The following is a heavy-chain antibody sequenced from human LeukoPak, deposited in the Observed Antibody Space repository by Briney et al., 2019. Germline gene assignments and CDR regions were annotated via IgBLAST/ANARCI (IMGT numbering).Heavy chain of an antibody. J-gene: IGHJ4*02. Sequence: GSSLRLSCEASGFTFDDYGMHWVRQAPGKGLEWVSTISWNSASVGYVDSVKGRFTISRDNAKKTLYLQMNSLRPEDTALYYCAKDYGYSSSWYDYWGQGTLVSVS. CDR3: AKDYGYSSSWYDY. D-gene: IGHD6-13*01. CDR1: GFTFDDYG. V-gene: IGHV3-9*01. CDR2: ISWNSASV.